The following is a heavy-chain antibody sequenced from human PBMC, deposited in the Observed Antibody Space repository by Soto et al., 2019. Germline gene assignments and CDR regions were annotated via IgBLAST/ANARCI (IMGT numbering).Heavy chain of an antibody. CDR1: GFTFSSYA. CDR3: AILIAVAGRGAGS. CDR2: IGGSGATT. D-gene: IGHD6-19*01. J-gene: IGHJ5*02. Sequence: GGSLRLSCAASGFTFSSYAMSWVRQAPGKGLEWVSTIGGSGATTYYADSVKGRFTISRDNSKKTLYLQMNSLRAEDTAIYYCAILIAVAGRGAGSWGQGALVTVSS. V-gene: IGHV3-23*01.